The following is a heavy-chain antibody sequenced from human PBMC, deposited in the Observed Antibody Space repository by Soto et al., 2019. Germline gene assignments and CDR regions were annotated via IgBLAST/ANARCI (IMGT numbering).Heavy chain of an antibody. V-gene: IGHV4-39*01. J-gene: IGHJ6*02. CDR1: GGSISSSSYY. D-gene: IGHD1-1*01. CDR3: ARHGTSNSYYYYYYGMDV. CDR2: IYYSGST. Sequence: KPSETLSLTCTVSGGSISSSSYYWGWIRQPPGKGLEWIGSIYYSGSTYYNPSLKSRVTISVDTSKNQFSLKLSSVTAADTAAYYCARHGTSNSYYYYYYGMDVWGQGTTVTVSS.